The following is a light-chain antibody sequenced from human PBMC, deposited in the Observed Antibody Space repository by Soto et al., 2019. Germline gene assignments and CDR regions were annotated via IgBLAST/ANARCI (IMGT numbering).Light chain of an antibody. J-gene: IGKJ4*01. CDR2: AAS. CDR3: LLSSSPPLT. CDR1: QCISNY. V-gene: IGKV1-39*01. Sequence: DIQMTQSPSSLSASAGDRFIITCRASQCISNYLNWYQQKPGKAPKLLIYAASNLQSGVPPRFSGSGSGTDFNIKISSLQPEDFASYSCLLSSSPPLTFGGGNEVEIK.